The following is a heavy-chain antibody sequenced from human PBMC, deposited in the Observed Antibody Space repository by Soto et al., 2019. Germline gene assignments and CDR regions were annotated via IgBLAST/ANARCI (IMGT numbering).Heavy chain of an antibody. CDR2: IIPILGIA. Sequence: SVKVSCKASGGTFSSYTISWVRQAPGQGLEWMGRIIPILGIANYAQKFQGRVTITADKSTSTAYMELSSLRSEDTAVYYCARDRDYYGSGSYLVAWFDPWGQGTLVTVSS. J-gene: IGHJ5*02. CDR3: ARDRDYYGSGSYLVAWFDP. V-gene: IGHV1-69*04. D-gene: IGHD3-10*01. CDR1: GGTFSSYT.